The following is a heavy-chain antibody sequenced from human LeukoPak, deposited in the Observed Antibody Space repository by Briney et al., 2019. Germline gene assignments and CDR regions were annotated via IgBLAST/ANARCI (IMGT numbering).Heavy chain of an antibody. J-gene: IGHJ4*02. Sequence: GGSLRLSCAASGFTFSSYAMSWVRQAPGKGLEWVSAISGSGGSTYYADSVKGRFTISRDNSKNSLYLQMNSLRAEDTALYYCARDRAYGDYFFDYWGQGTLVTVSS. D-gene: IGHD4-17*01. CDR2: ISGSGGST. CDR3: ARDRAYGDYFFDY. CDR1: GFTFSSYA. V-gene: IGHV3-23*01.